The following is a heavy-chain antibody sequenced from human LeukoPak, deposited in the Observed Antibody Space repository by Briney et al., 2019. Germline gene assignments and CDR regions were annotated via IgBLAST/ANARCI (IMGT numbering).Heavy chain of an antibody. D-gene: IGHD6-13*01. V-gene: IGHV1-2*06. J-gene: IGHJ6*03. CDR1: GYTFTGYY. Sequence: GASVKVSCKASGYTFTGYYMQWVRQAPGQGLEWMGRINPNSGDTSFAPKFQGRVTLTTDTSTSTAYMELRSLRSDDTAVYYCARVPFKRLDSSSWYDYMDVWGKGTTVTVSS. CDR2: INPNSGDT. CDR3: ARVPFKRLDSSSWYDYMDV.